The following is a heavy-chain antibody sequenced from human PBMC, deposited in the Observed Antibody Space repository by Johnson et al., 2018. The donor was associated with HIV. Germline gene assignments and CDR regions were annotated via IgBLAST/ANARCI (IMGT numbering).Heavy chain of an antibody. J-gene: IGHJ3*02. V-gene: IGHV3-53*02. CDR1: GFTVSSNY. CDR2: IYSGGST. CDR3: ARDRAAAGPDAFDI. D-gene: IGHD6-13*01. Sequence: MLLVETGGGLIQPGGSLRLSCAASGFTVSSNYMSWVRQAPGKGLEWVSVIYSGGSTYYADSVKGRFTISRDNSKNTLYLQMNSRRAEDTAVYYCARDRAAAGPDAFDIWGQGTMVTVSS.